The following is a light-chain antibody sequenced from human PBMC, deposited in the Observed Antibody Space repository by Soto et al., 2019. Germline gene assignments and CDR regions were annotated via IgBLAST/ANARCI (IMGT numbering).Light chain of an antibody. CDR1: QTVGSN. CDR2: GAS. CDR3: QQYNNWPIT. V-gene: IGKV3D-15*01. J-gene: IGKJ5*01. Sequence: EIVLTQSPDTLACPPGGRAPLPFRASQTVGSNLAWYQQKPGQAPRLLIYGASTRASDTPARFSGSGSVTEFALTISSLQSEDFAVYYCQQYNNWPITFGQGTRLEIK.